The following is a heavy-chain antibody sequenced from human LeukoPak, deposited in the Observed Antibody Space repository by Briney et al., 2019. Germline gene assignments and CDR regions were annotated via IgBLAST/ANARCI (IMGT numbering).Heavy chain of an antibody. D-gene: IGHD3-22*01. V-gene: IGHV1-69*05. Sequence: SVKVSCKASGGTFSSYAISWVRQAPGQGLEWMGGIIPIFGTANYAQKFQGRVTITTDESTSTAYMELSSLRSEDTAVYYCARTTYYHDSSGYYHLSLYYFDYWGQGTLVTVSS. J-gene: IGHJ4*02. CDR2: IIPIFGTA. CDR1: GGTFSSYA. CDR3: ARTTYYHDSSGYYHLSLYYFDY.